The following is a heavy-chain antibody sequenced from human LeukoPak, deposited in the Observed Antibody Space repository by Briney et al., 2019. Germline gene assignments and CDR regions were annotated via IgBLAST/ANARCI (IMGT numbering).Heavy chain of an antibody. J-gene: IGHJ5*02. CDR2: IYTGGST. Sequence: TSETLSLTCTVSGGSISSGSYYWSWIRQPAGKGLEWIGRIYTGGSTNYNPSLKSRVTISIDTSNNQFSLKLNSVTAADTAIYYCARGWGSTSSNYFDPWGQGTLVTVSS. CDR3: ARGWGSTSSNYFDP. V-gene: IGHV4-61*02. CDR1: GGSISSGSYY. D-gene: IGHD2-2*01.